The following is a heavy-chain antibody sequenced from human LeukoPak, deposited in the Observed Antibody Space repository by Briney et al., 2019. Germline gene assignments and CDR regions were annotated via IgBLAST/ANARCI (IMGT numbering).Heavy chain of an antibody. Sequence: ESSETLSLTCTVSGGSISSGGYYWSWLRQHPGKGLEWIGYIYYSGSTYYNPSLKSRVTISVDTSKNQFSLKLSSVTAADTAVYYCARDQVYCSSTSCYQNWFDPWGQGTLVTVSS. CDR2: IYYSGST. CDR1: GGSISSGGYY. CDR3: ARDQVYCSSTSCYQNWFDP. D-gene: IGHD2-2*01. V-gene: IGHV4-31*03. J-gene: IGHJ5*02.